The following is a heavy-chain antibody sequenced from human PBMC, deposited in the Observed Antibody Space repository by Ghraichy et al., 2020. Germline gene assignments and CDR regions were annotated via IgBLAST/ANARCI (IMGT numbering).Heavy chain of an antibody. CDR1: GGSISGYY. CDR3: APMDNGPEEGY. Sequence: SETLSLTCSVSGGSISGYYWSWVRQPPGKGLEWIGHMYYSGSGSTNYNPSLKSRVTISVDTSKNQFSLKLSSVTAADTAVYYCAPMDNGPEEGYWGQGTLVTVSS. CDR2: MYYSGSGST. J-gene: IGHJ4*02. V-gene: IGHV4-59*12. D-gene: IGHD4/OR15-4a*01.